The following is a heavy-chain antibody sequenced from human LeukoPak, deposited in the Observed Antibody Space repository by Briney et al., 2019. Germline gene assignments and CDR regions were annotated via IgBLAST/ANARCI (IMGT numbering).Heavy chain of an antibody. CDR1: GGSISSYY. D-gene: IGHD3-10*01. CDR3: ARVPGGWFGELLFDY. V-gene: IGHV4-59*01. J-gene: IGHJ4*02. CDR2: IYYSGST. Sequence: LSETLSLTCTVSGGSISSYYWSWIRQPPGKGLEWIGYIYYSGSTNYNPSLKSRVTISVDPSKTQFSLKLSSVTAADTAVYYCARVPGGWFGELLFDYWGQGTLVTVSS.